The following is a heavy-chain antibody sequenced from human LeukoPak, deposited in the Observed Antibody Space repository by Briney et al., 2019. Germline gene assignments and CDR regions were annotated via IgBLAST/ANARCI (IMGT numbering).Heavy chain of an antibody. Sequence: PSDTLSLTCSVSTDSTNTYYWSWIRQSPGKGLEWIGHIYHSGSTDYHPSFKSRVTVSIDMSKKEFPLKLTSVTVADTAMYYCVRLRWELLAPYFDHWGQGAFVIVYS. CDR1: TDSTNTYY. J-gene: IGHJ4*02. CDR2: IYHSGST. V-gene: IGHV4-59*07. CDR3: VRLRWELLAPYFDH. D-gene: IGHD2-15*01.